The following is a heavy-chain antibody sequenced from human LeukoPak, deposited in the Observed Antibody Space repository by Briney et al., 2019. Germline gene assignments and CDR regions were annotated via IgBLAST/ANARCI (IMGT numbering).Heavy chain of an antibody. D-gene: IGHD3-22*01. CDR1: GGSIRSGSHY. Sequence: SETLSLTCTVSGGSIRSGSHYWAWIRQPPGKGLEWIGSIYYSRSTYYNPSLENRVTISIDTSKNHFSLKLSSLSAADTSVYYCAKRDDSGGNLVDLWGQGTLVTVS. V-gene: IGHV4-39*02. CDR2: IYYSRST. J-gene: IGHJ4*02. CDR3: AKRDDSGGNLVDL.